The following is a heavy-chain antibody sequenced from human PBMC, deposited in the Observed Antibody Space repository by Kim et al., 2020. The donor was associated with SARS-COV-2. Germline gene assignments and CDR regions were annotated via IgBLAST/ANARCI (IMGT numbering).Heavy chain of an antibody. Sequence: ASVKVSCKASGYTFTSYGISWVRQAHGQGLEWMGWISAYNGNTNYAQKLQGRVTMTTDTSTSTAYMELRSLRSDDTAVYYCASNGDTAMVGHYYYYGMDVWGQGTTVTVSS. V-gene: IGHV1-18*01. CDR1: GYTFTSYG. CDR2: ISAYNGNT. D-gene: IGHD5-18*01. J-gene: IGHJ6*02. CDR3: ASNGDTAMVGHYYYYGMDV.